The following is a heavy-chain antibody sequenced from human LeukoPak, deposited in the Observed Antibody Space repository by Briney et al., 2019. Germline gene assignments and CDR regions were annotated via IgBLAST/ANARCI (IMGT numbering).Heavy chain of an antibody. CDR3: ARVVVISGTLSNAFDI. Sequence: PGGSLRLSCAASGFTFSSYSINWVRQAPGKGLEWVSSISSSSSYIYYADSVKGRFTISRDNAKNSLYLQMNSLRAEDTAVYYCARVVVISGTLSNAFDIWGQGTMVTVSS. V-gene: IGHV3-21*01. CDR2: ISSSSSYI. J-gene: IGHJ3*02. CDR1: GFTFSSYS. D-gene: IGHD3-22*01.